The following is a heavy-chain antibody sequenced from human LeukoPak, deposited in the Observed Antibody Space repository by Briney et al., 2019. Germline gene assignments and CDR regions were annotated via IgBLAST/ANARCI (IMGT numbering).Heavy chain of an antibody. D-gene: IGHD6-13*01. V-gene: IGHV3-66*01. J-gene: IGHJ6*02. CDR2: IYSGGST. Sequence: GGSLRLSCAASGFTVSSNCMSWVRQAPGKGLEWVSVIYSGGSTYYADSVKGRFTISRDNSKNTLYLQMNSLRAEDTAVYYCARESRIAAAGTFYYYYGMDVWGQGTTVTVSS. CDR3: ARESRIAAAGTFYYYYGMDV. CDR1: GFTVSSNC.